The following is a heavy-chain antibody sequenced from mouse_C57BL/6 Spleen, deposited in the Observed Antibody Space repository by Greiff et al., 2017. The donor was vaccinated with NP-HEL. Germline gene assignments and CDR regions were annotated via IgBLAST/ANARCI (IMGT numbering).Heavy chain of an antibody. CDR3: ARHYYGSSYEAMDY. V-gene: IGHV5-6*01. CDR1: GFTFSSYG. J-gene: IGHJ4*01. CDR2: ISSGGSYT. Sequence: EVKLVESGGDLVKPGGSLKLSCAASGFTFSSYGMSWVRQTPDKRLEWVATISSGGSYTYYPDSVKGRFTISRDNAKNTLYLHMSSLKSEDTAMYYCARHYYGSSYEAMDYWGQGTSVTVSS. D-gene: IGHD1-1*01.